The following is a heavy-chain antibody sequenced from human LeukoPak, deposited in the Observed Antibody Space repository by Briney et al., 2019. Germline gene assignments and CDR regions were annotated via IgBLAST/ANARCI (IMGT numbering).Heavy chain of an antibody. CDR3: AKDTTTVTKFDY. V-gene: IGHV3-23*01. CDR2: ISGSGGST. Sequence: PGGSLRLSCAASGFTFSSYEMNWVSQAPGKGLEWVSAISGSGGSTYYADSVKGRFTISRDNSKNTLYLQMNSLRAEDTAVYYCAKDTTTVTKFDYWGQGTLVTVSS. CDR1: GFTFSSYE. D-gene: IGHD4-17*01. J-gene: IGHJ4*02.